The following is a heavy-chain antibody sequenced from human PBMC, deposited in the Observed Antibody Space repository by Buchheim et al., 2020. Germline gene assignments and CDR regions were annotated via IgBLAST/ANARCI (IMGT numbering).Heavy chain of an antibody. CDR2: ISYDGSNK. Sequence: QVQLVESGGGVVQPGRSLRLSCAASGFTFSSYAMHWVRRAPGKGLGWVAIISYDGSNKYYADSVKGRFTISSDNSKNTLYLQMNSLRAEDTAVDYCARETEGMDVWGQGTT. J-gene: IGHJ6*02. CDR3: ARETEGMDV. V-gene: IGHV3-30-3*01. CDR1: GFTFSSYA.